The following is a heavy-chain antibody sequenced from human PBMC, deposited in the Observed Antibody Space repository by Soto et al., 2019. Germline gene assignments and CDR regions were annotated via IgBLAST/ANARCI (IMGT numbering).Heavy chain of an antibody. J-gene: IGHJ5*02. CDR1: WVLQWLL. CDR3: ARGGPVRFLEWLPTPGPLDP. V-gene: IGHV4-34*01. D-gene: IGHD3-3*01. Sequence: PSENPVPHLRCLWWVLQWLLLELDPPAPGKGLEWIGEINHSGSTNYNPSLKSRVTISVDTSKNQFSLKLSSVTAADTAVYYCARGGPVRFLEWLPTPGPLDPWGQGTLVTVSS. CDR2: INHSGST.